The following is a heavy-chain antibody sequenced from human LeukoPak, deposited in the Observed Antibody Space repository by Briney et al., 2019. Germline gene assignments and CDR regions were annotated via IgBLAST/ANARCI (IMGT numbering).Heavy chain of an antibody. D-gene: IGHD7-27*01. CDR1: GFSFSDSW. CDR3: ATYKNWVAGDV. CDR2: IKEDESQE. V-gene: IGHV3-7*01. J-gene: IGHJ6*02. Sequence: GGSLRLSCAASGFSFSDSWMSWVRQAPGKGPEGVANIKEDESQEHYADSVRGRFTVSRDNAKNSLFLQMNSLRVEDTAVYYCATYKNWVAGDVWGQGTTVSVSS.